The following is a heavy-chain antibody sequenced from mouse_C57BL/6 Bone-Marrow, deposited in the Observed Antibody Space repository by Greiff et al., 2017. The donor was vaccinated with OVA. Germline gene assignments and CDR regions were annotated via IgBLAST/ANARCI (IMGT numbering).Heavy chain of an antibody. D-gene: IGHD2-2*01. Sequence: QVQLKQPGAELVKPGASVKLSCKASGYTFTSYWMHWVKQRPGRGLEWIGRIDPNSGGTKYNEKFKSKATLTVDKPSSTAYMQLSSLTSEDSAVYYCARSGAIWLRRYYYAMEYWGKGTSVTVSS. J-gene: IGHJ4*01. V-gene: IGHV1-72*01. CDR1: GYTFTSYW. CDR2: IDPNSGGT. CDR3: ARSGAIWLRRYYYAMEY.